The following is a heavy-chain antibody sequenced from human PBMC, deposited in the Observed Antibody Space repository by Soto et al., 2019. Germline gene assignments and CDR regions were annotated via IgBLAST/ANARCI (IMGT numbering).Heavy chain of an antibody. V-gene: IGHV3-30*18. D-gene: IGHD3-10*01. J-gene: IGHJ6*02. CDR3: TKEHGSESDYYKYYGMDV. CDR1: GFTFSSYA. CDR2: ISYDGNTK. Sequence: QVQLVESGGGVVQPGGSLRLSCTASGFTFSSYALHWLRQAPGKGLEWVAVISYDGNTKYYAASVKGRFTISRDHSKNTLYVQMNSLRAEDTALYYCTKEHGSESDYYKYYGMDVWGQGTTVTVYS.